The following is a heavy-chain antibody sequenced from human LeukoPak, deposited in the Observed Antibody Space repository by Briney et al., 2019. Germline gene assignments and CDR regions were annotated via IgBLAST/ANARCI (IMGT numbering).Heavy chain of an antibody. CDR1: GFTFSSYA. J-gene: IGHJ5*02. CDR3: ARDTSGLKP. CDR2: ISYDGSNK. Sequence: GGSLRLSCAASGFTFSSYAMHWVRQAPDKGLEWVAVISYDGSNKYYADSVKGRFTISRDNSKNTLYLQMNSLRAEDTAVYYCARDTSGLKPWGQGTLVTVSS. V-gene: IGHV3-30*04. D-gene: IGHD5-12*01.